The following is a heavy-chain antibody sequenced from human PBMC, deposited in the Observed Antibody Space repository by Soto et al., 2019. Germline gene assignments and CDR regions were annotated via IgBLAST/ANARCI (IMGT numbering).Heavy chain of an antibody. Sequence: EVQLLESGGGLVQPGGSLRLSCAASGFTFSSYAMRWVRQAPGKGLEWVSAISGSGGSTYYADSVTGRFTISRDNSKNTLYLRMNRLRAEDTGVYYCARRGSGGYYDYWCQGTRVTVSS. J-gene: IGHJ4*02. CDR1: GFTFSSYA. V-gene: IGHV3-23*01. CDR2: ISGSGGST. D-gene: IGHD6-19*01. CDR3: ARRGSGGYYDY.